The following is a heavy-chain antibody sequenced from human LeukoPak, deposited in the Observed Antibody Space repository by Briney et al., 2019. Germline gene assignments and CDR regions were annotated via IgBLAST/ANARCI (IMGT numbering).Heavy chain of an antibody. CDR2: IYSGGST. J-gene: IGHJ5*02. CDR1: GFTVSSNY. V-gene: IGHV3-53*01. D-gene: IGHD3-10*01. CDR3: AKEAILLWFGNFDP. Sequence: GGSLRLSCAASGFTVSSNYMSWVRQAPGKGLEWVSVIYSGGSTYYADSVKGRFTISRDNSKNTLYLQMNSLRAEDTAVYYCAKEAILLWFGNFDPWGQGTLVTVSS.